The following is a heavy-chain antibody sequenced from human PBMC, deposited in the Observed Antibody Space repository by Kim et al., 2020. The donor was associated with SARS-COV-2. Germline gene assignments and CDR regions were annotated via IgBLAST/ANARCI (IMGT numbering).Heavy chain of an antibody. CDR2: INHSGST. CDR3: AREIPYYYDSSGYYYRGHSYYFDY. V-gene: IGHV4-34*01. CDR1: GGSFSGYY. Sequence: SETLSLTCAVYGGSFSGYYWSWIRQPPGKGLEWIGEINHSGSTNYNPSLKSRVTISVDTSKNQFSLKLSSVTAADTAVYYCAREIPYYYDSSGYYYRGHSYYFDYWGQGTLVTVSS. J-gene: IGHJ4*02. D-gene: IGHD3-22*01.